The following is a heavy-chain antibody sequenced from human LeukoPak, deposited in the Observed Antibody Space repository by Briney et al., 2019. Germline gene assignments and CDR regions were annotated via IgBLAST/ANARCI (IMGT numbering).Heavy chain of an antibody. CDR3: ARTYYDILTGYSPLDY. Sequence: ASVKVSCKASGYTFTGYYMHWVRQAPGQGLEWMGWINPNSGGTNYAQKFQGRVTMTRDTSISTAYMELSRLRSDDTAVYYCARTYYDILTGYSPLDYWGQRTLVTVSS. V-gene: IGHV1-2*02. CDR1: GYTFTGYY. J-gene: IGHJ4*02. CDR2: INPNSGGT. D-gene: IGHD3-9*01.